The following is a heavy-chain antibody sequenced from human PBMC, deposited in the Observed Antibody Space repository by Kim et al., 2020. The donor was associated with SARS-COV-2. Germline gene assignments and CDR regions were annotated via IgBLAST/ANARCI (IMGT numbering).Heavy chain of an antibody. J-gene: IGHJ4*02. V-gene: IGHV3-74*03. CDR3: SRNISYGFSY. D-gene: IGHD3-16*01. CDR2: INSNGNGR. CDR1: GFTFSNSW. Sequence: GGSLRLSCAASGFTFSNSWMHWVRQAPGKGLVWVSRINSNGNGRKSAYSVPGRVSISIYNADNTKNLQLHSLRLENTDVYVYSRNISYGFSYWGQGALV.